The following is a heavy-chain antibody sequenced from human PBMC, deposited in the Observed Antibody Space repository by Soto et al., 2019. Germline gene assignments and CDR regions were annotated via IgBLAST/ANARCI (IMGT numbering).Heavy chain of an antibody. CDR3: ARITIFGVVLSADYYYGMDV. D-gene: IGHD3-3*01. Sequence: ASVKVSCKASGYTFTSYGISWVRQAPGHGLEWMGWISAYNGNTNYAQKLQGRVTMTTDTSTSTAYMELRSLRSDDTAVYYCARITIFGVVLSADYYYGMDVWGQGTTVTVSS. J-gene: IGHJ6*02. CDR1: GYTFTSYG. CDR2: ISAYNGNT. V-gene: IGHV1-18*01.